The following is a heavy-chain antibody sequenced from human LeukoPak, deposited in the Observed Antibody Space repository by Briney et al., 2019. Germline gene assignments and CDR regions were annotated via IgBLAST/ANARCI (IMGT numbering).Heavy chain of an antibody. J-gene: IGHJ4*02. Sequence: PSETLSLTCTISGASISTYYWSWIRQPAGKGLEWIGRIYASGNTYKNPSLESRVTMSVDTSNNQFTLNLTSATGADTAMYYCVKDGPLGSDFWGQGTQVTVSS. V-gene: IGHV4-4*07. CDR1: GASISTYY. CDR2: IYASGNT. CDR3: VKDGPLGSDF. D-gene: IGHD2-15*01.